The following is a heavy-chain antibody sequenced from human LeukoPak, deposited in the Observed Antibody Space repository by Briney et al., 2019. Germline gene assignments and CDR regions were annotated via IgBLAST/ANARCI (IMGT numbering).Heavy chain of an antibody. Sequence: SETLSLTCTDSGGSISSYYWSWLRQPAGKGLEWIGRIYTSGSTNYNPSLKSRVTISVDKSKNQFSLKLSSVTAADTAVYYCARGIYCGGDCYFFDYWGQGTLVTVSS. V-gene: IGHV4-4*07. CDR3: ARGIYCGGDCYFFDY. D-gene: IGHD2-21*02. CDR2: IYTSGST. CDR1: GGSISSYY. J-gene: IGHJ4*02.